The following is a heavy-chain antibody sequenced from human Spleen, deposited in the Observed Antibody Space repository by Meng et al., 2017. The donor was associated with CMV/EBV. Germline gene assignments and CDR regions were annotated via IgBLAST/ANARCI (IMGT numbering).Heavy chain of an antibody. J-gene: IGHJ4*02. Sequence: ASVKVSCKTSGYTFTDYYINWVRQAPGQGLEWMGWINPNSGGTKYAQKFQGRVTMTRDTSISTAYMELSRLRYDDTAVYYCARDLDIAAVGSWGQGTLVTVSS. CDR2: INPNSGGT. D-gene: IGHD6-13*01. CDR1: GYTFTDYY. V-gene: IGHV1-2*02. CDR3: ARDLDIAAVGS.